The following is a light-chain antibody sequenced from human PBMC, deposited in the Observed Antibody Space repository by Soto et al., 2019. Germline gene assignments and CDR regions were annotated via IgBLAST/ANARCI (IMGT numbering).Light chain of an antibody. Sequence: QSVLTQPASVSGSPGQSITISCTGTSSDVGGYNYVSWYQQHPGKAPKPMIYEVSNRPSGVSNRFSGSKSGNTASLTISGLQAEDEDDYYCSSYTSGSTLEVFGTGTKVTVL. CDR2: EVS. CDR1: SSDVGGYNY. J-gene: IGLJ1*01. CDR3: SSYTSGSTLEV. V-gene: IGLV2-14*01.